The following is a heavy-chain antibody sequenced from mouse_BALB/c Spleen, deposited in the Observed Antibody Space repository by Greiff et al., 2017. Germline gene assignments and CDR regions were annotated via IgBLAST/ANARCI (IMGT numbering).Heavy chain of an antibody. D-gene: IGHD2-1*01. CDR1: GYTFTSYW. J-gene: IGHJ1*01. CDR2: IFPGTGTT. Sequence: QVQLKQSGAELVKPGASVKLSCKTSGYTFTSYWIQWVKQRPGQGLGWIGEIFPGTGTTYYNEKFKGKATLTIDTSSSTAYMQLSSLTSEDSAVYFCARKGNYYWYFDVWGAGTTVTVSS. CDR3: ARKGNYYWYFDV. V-gene: IGHV1S132*01.